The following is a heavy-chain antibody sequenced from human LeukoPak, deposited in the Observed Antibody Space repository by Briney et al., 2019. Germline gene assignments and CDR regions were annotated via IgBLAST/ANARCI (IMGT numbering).Heavy chain of an antibody. CDR2: IYYSGST. V-gene: IGHV4-59*01. J-gene: IGHJ4*02. CDR3: ARNSIVGAIDY. D-gene: IGHD1-26*01. CDR1: GGSISSYY. Sequence: SETLSLTCTVSGGSISSYYWSWTRQPPGKGLEWVGYIYYSGSTNYNPSLKSRVTISVDTSKNQFSLKLSSVTAADTAVYYCARNSIVGAIDYWGQGTLVTVSS.